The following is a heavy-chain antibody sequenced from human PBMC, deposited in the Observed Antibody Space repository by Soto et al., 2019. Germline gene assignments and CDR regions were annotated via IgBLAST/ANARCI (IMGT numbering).Heavy chain of an antibody. D-gene: IGHD3-22*01. CDR2: INHSGST. J-gene: IGHJ6*02. Sequence: PSETLSLTCAVYGGSFSGYYWTWIRQPPGAGLEWIGEINHSGSTNYKPSLRGRVTISVDTSKNQLSLRVTSVTAADTAVYYCASDYSGYSADPEYYGVEVWGQGTTVTVS. CDR1: GGSFSGYY. V-gene: IGHV4-34*01. CDR3: ASDYSGYSADPEYYGVEV.